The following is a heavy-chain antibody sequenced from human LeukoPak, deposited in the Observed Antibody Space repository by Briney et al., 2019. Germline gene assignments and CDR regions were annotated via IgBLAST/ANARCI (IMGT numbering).Heavy chain of an antibody. Sequence: SETLSLTCTVSGGSISSYYWSWIRQPPGKGLEWIGYIYYSGSTNYNPSLKSRVTISVDTSKNQFSLKLSSVTAADTAVYYCARGRDGYSQEAFDIWGQGTMVTVSS. CDR3: ARGRDGYSQEAFDI. CDR2: IYYSGST. CDR1: GGSISSYY. V-gene: IGHV4-59*01. J-gene: IGHJ3*02. D-gene: IGHD5-24*01.